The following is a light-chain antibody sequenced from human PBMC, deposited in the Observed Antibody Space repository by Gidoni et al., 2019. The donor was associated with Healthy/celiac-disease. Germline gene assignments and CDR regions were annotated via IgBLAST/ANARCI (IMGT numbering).Light chain of an antibody. Sequence: QSALTQPASVSGSPGQSITISCTGTSSDVGGYNDVSWYQQHPGKAPKLMIYEVSNRPSGVPDRFSGSKSGNTASLTISGLQAEDEADYYCSSYTSSGVVFGGGTKLTVL. CDR3: SSYTSSGVV. CDR2: EVS. J-gene: IGLJ2*01. V-gene: IGLV2-14*01. CDR1: SSDVGGYND.